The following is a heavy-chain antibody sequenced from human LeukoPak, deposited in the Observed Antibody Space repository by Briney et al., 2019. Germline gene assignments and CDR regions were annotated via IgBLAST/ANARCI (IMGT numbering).Heavy chain of an antibody. CDR3: ARGTPAVAGIDY. Sequence: SGGSLRLSCAAPGFTFTTDPMHWVRQTPGKGLEWLGVLSYDGTDWYYADSVWGRFTISRDNSKKTLYLQMNSLTREDTAVYYCARGTPAVAGIDYWGLGTLVTVSS. CDR2: LSYDGTDW. D-gene: IGHD6-19*01. V-gene: IGHV3-30*04. CDR1: GFTFTTDP. J-gene: IGHJ4*02.